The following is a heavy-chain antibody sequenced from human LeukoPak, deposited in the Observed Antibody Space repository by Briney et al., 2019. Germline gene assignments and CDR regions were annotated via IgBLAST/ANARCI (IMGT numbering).Heavy chain of an antibody. Sequence: ASVKVSCKASGGTFSSYAISWVRQAPGQGLEWMGWISAYNGNTNYAQKLQGRVTMTTDTSTSTAYMELSSRRSEDTAVYYCATDGGSRNWFDPWGQGTLVTVSS. CDR3: ATDGGSRNWFDP. CDR2: ISAYNGNT. V-gene: IGHV1-18*01. CDR1: GGTFSSYA. D-gene: IGHD2-15*01. J-gene: IGHJ5*02.